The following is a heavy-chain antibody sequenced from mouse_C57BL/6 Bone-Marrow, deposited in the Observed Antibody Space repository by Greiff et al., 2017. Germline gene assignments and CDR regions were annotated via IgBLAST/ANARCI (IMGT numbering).Heavy chain of an antibody. J-gene: IGHJ4*01. CDR3: SRSGCSYAIDY. V-gene: IGHV1-50*01. D-gene: IGHD3-1*01. CDR1: GYTFTSYW. CDR2: LDPSDSYT. Sequence: VQLQQPGAELVKPGASVKLSCKASGYTFTSYWMQWVKQRPGQGLEWIGELDPSDSYTNYNQKFKGKATLTVDTASGTSYMQLSSLTSEASAVYCCSRSGCSYAIDYWCQGTSVTVSS.